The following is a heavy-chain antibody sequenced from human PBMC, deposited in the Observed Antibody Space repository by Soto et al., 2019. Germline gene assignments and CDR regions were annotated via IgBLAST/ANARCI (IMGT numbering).Heavy chain of an antibody. D-gene: IGHD6-13*01. Sequence: SETLSLTCTVSGGSISGYYWSWLRQPPGKGLEWIGYIYNIGSTNYNPSLRSRVTMSIDTSKNQFSLKLSSVTAADTAVYYCARVTPLAAAGKGIYYYYYGMDVWGQGTTVTVSS. CDR3: ARVTPLAAAGKGIYYYYYGMDV. CDR1: GGSISGYY. CDR2: IYNIGST. V-gene: IGHV4-59*12. J-gene: IGHJ6*02.